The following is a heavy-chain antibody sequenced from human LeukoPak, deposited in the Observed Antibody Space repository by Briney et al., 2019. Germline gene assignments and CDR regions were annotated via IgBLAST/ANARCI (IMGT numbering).Heavy chain of an antibody. CDR3: ARGRTTVTPTFVDY. CDR2: IKQGGSEK. D-gene: IGHD4-11*01. Sequence: SGRSLRLSCAASGFTFSSYWMSWVRQAPGKGLEWVANIKQGGSEKYYVDSVEGRFTISRDNAKNSLYLQMNSLRAEDTAVYYCARGRTTVTPTFVDYWGQGTLVTVSS. J-gene: IGHJ4*02. V-gene: IGHV3-7*01. CDR1: GFTFSSYW.